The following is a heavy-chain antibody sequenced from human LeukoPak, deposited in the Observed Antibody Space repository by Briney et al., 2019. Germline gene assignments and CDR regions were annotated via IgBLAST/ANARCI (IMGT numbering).Heavy chain of an antibody. J-gene: IGHJ3*02. CDR2: IKQDGSEI. V-gene: IGHV3-7*01. D-gene: IGHD3-16*01. CDR3: AFGDGFDM. Sequence: GGSLRLSCAASGFIFSNYWMSWVRQAPGKGLEWVANIKQDGSEIYYVDSVKGRFTISRDNAKNSLYLQMESLRAEDTAVYYCAFGDGFDMWGQGALVTVSS. CDR1: GFIFSNYW.